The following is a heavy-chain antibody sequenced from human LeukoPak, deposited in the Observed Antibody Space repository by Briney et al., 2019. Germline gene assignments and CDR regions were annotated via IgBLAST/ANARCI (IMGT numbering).Heavy chain of an antibody. CDR1: GFTFSSSA. J-gene: IGHJ4*02. Sequence: GGSLRLSCAASGFTFSSSAMSWVRQAPGKGLEWVSAISNNGGYTYYADSVQGRFTISRDNSKSTLCLQMNSLRAEDTAVYYCAKDLGPSSITMILVGFDYWGQGALVTVSS. CDR2: ISNNGGYT. D-gene: IGHD3-22*01. CDR3: AKDLGPSSITMILVGFDY. V-gene: IGHV3-23*01.